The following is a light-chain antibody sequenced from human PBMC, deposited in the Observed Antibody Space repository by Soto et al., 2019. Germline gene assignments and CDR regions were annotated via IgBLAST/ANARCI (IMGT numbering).Light chain of an antibody. CDR1: QDIRNA. J-gene: IGKJ1*01. CDR3: LQDSNHIWT. CDR2: AAS. V-gene: IGKV1-6*01. Sequence: AILMTQSPSSLSASVGDRVTITCRTSQDIRNALGWFQQKPGKAPKLLIYAASTLKSGVPSRFSGSASGTDFTLTISGLQPEDFATYYCLQDSNHIWTFGQGTRVEI.